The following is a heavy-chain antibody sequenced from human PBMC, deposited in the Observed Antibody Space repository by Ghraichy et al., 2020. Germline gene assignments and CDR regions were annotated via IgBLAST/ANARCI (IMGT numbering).Heavy chain of an antibody. J-gene: IGHJ4*02. CDR2: IKTKDDGATT. V-gene: IGHV3-15*01. Sequence: GESLNISCAGSGFTFRNAWMSWVRQAPGRGLEWVGRIKTKDDGATTDYAPPVQGRFTISRDDSKNMMYLEMDSLRSEDTAVYYCTATIRYCTTDGTSWKICSGEDYWGQGSLVTVSS. CDR1: GFTFRNAW. D-gene: IGHD2-15*01. CDR3: TATIRYCTTDGTSWKICSGEDY.